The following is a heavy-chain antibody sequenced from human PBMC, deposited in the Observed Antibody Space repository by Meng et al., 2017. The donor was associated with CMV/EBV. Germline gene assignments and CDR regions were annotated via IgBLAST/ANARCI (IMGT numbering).Heavy chain of an antibody. CDR2: IYTSGST. CDR3: ARDSSGWYPHFDY. D-gene: IGHD6-19*01. CDR1: GGSISGYY. Sequence: QVQLAESGPGLGKPSEPLSLTCPVSGGSISGYYWSWIRQPAGKGLEWIGRIYTSGSTNYNPSLKSRVTMSVDTSKNQFSLKLSSVTAADTAVYYCARDSSGWYPHFDYWGQGTLVTVSS. V-gene: IGHV4-4*07. J-gene: IGHJ4*02.